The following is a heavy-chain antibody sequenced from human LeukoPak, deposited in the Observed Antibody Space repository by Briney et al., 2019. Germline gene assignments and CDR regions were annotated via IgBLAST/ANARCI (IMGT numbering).Heavy chain of an antibody. CDR3: AKDLAVAGIRGWAFDI. D-gene: IGHD6-19*01. CDR2: ISGSGGST. J-gene: IGHJ3*02. Sequence: PGGSLRLSCAASGFTFSSYAMSWVRQAPGKGLEWVSAISGSGGSTYYAGSVKGRFTISRDNSKNTLYLQMNSLRAEDTAVYYCAKDLAVAGIRGWAFDIWGQGTMVTVSS. V-gene: IGHV3-23*01. CDR1: GFTFSSYA.